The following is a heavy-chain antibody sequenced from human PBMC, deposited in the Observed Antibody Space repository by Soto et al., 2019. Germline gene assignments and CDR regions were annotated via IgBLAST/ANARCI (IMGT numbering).Heavy chain of an antibody. CDR3: ARGRYRRSGYSRCCYPKQSGY. V-gene: IGHV1-8*01. CDR2: MNPNSGNT. CDR1: GYTFTSYD. D-gene: IGHD6-13*01. Sequence: ASVKVSCKASGYTFTSYDINWVRQATGQGLEWMGWMNPNSGNTGYAQKFQGRVTMTRNTSISTAYMELSSLRSEDTAVYYCARGRYRRSGYSRCCYPKQSGYWGQVNLVT. J-gene: IGHJ4*02.